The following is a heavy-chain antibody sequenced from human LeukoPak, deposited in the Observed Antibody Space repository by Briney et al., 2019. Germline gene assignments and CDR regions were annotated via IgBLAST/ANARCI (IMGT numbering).Heavy chain of an antibody. CDR1: GNYW. D-gene: IGHD2/OR15-2a*01. CDR3: VSFYEAY. CDR2: INNDGSWT. J-gene: IGHJ4*02. V-gene: IGHV3-74*01. Sequence: GGSLRLSCAASGNYWMHWVRQAPGKGLVWVSHINNDGSWTSYADSVKGRFTISKDNPKNTVYLQMNNLRAEDTAVYYCVSFYEAYWGRGTLVTVSS.